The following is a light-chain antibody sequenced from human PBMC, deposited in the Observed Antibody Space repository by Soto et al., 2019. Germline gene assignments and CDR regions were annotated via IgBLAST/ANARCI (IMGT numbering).Light chain of an antibody. J-gene: IGKJ3*01. V-gene: IGKV3-15*01. Sequence: EIVMTQSPATLSVSPGERATLSCRASQSVSSNLAWYQQKPGQAPRLLIYGASTRATGIPARFSGSGSGTGFPLTIRSLQSGDFAVYYCQQYNNWPGTFGPGTKVDIK. CDR3: QQYNNWPGT. CDR2: GAS. CDR1: QSVSSN.